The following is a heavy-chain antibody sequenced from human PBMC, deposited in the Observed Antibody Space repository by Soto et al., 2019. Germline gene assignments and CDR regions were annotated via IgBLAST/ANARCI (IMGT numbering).Heavy chain of an antibody. V-gene: IGHV1-2*02. CDR3: ARDEYYGSGTASDYYYYYGMDV. J-gene: IGHJ6*02. Sequence: ASVKVSCKASGYTFTGYYMHWVRQAPGQGLEWMGWINPNSGGTNYAQKFQGRVTMTRDTSISTAYMELSRLRSDDTAVYYCARDEYYGSGTASDYYYYYGMDVWGQGTTVTVSS. CDR1: GYTFTGYY. CDR2: INPNSGGT. D-gene: IGHD3-10*01.